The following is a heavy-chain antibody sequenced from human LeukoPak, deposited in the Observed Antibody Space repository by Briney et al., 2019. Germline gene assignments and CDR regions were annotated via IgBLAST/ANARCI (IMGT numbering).Heavy chain of an antibody. V-gene: IGHV4-4*07. J-gene: IGHJ4*02. CDR1: RGSMSSYY. D-gene: IGHD1-26*01. Sequence: SETLSLTCTVSRGSMSSYYWSWIRQPAGKGLEWIGRIYTSGSTNYNPSLKSRVTISVDTSKNQFSLKLSSVTAADTAVYYCARTSGSYYDDYWAREPWSPSPQ. CDR2: IYTSGST. CDR3: ARTSGSYYDDY.